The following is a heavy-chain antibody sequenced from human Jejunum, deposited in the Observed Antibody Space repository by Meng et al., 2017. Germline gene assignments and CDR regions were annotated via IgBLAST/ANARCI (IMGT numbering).Heavy chain of an antibody. J-gene: IGHJ4*02. CDR3: ARDTASFYF. CDR2: IKQDGSEE. CDR1: GFTFSNYW. V-gene: IGHV3-7*01. Sequence: GGSLRLSCAASGFTFSNYWLTWVRQAPGQGLEWVANIKQDGSEEYYVDSVKCRFTISRDNAKSSLYLQMNSLRVEDTAVYYCARDTASFYFWGQGTLVTVSS. D-gene: IGHD5-18*01.